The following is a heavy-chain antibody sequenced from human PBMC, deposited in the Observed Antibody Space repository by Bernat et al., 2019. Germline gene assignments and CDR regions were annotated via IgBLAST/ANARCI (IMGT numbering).Heavy chain of an antibody. D-gene: IGHD6-19*01. J-gene: IGHJ4*02. CDR1: GFTFSSYA. V-gene: IGHV3-23*01. Sequence: EVQLLESGGGLVQPGGSLRLSCAASGFTFSSYAMSWVRQAPGKGLEWVSGTSGSGGSTYYADSVKGRFTISRDNPKNTLYVQMNNLRAEDTAVYYCARDKAVAGSFTGLHWGQGTLVTVSS. CDR3: ARDKAVAGSFTGLH. CDR2: TSGSGGST.